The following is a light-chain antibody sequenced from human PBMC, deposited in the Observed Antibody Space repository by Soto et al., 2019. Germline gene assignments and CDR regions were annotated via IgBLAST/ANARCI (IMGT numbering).Light chain of an antibody. J-gene: IGLJ3*02. CDR2: EVT. CDR3: SSYTSSNTPWV. Sequence: QSALTQPASVSGSPGQSITISCTGTSSDVGGYNYVSWYQHHPGKAPKLMIYEVTNRPSGVSNRFSGSKSGNTASLTISGLQAEDEADYYCSSYTSSNTPWVFGGGTKLTVL. V-gene: IGLV2-14*01. CDR1: SSDVGGYNY.